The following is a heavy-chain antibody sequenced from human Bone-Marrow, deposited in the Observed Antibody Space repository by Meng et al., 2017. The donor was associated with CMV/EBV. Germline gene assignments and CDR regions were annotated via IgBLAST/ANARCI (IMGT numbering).Heavy chain of an antibody. CDR1: GGSICSNNW. CDR2: IYHSGST. J-gene: IGHJ4*02. CDR3: ARDLGTVAPGY. V-gene: IGHV4-4*02. Sequence: QVQLQESGPGLVKPSGTLSLTCAVSGGSICSNNWWSWVRQPPGKGLEWIGEIYHSGSTNYNPSLESRVTISVDKSKNQLSLKLNSVTAADTAVYYCARDLGTVAPGYWGQGTLVTVSS. D-gene: IGHD4-23*01.